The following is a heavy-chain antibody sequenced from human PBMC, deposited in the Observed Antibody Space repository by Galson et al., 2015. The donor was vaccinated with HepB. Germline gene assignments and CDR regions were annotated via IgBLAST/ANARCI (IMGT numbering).Heavy chain of an antibody. Sequence: SLRLSCAASGFTFDDYAMHWVRQAPGKGLEWVSGISWNSGSIGYADSVKGRFTISRDNAKNSLYLQMNSLRAEDTALYYCAKDILGRQWPNPPGAFDIWGQGTMVTVSS. CDR3: AKDILGRQWPNPPGAFDI. CDR1: GFTFDDYA. V-gene: IGHV3-9*01. J-gene: IGHJ3*02. CDR2: ISWNSGSI. D-gene: IGHD6-19*01.